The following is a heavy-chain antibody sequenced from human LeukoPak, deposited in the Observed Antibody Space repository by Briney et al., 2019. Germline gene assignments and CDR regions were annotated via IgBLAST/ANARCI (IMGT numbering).Heavy chain of an antibody. J-gene: IGHJ4*02. D-gene: IGHD2-2*01. V-gene: IGHV1-2*02. CDR3: ARGSVVVVSNAMEEYYFDF. Sequence: ASVKVSCKASEYTFSVYHIHWVRQAPGQGLEWMGWINPNSGGTKYTQKFQGRVTMTRDTSISTVYMELSTLRSDDTAVHYCARGSVVVVSNAMEEYYFDFWGQGTLVTVSS. CDR2: INPNSGGT. CDR1: EYTFSVYH.